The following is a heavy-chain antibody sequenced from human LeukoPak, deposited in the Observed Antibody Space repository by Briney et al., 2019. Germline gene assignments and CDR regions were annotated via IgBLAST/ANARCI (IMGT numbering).Heavy chain of an antibody. V-gene: IGHV1-69*13. CDR2: IIPIFGTA. J-gene: IGHJ6*02. CDR3: ARGYYDILTKLGMDV. D-gene: IGHD3-9*01. CDR1: GGTFSSYA. Sequence: GASVNLSCKASGGTFSSYAISWVRQAPGQGLEWMGGIIPIFGTANYAQKFQGRVTITADESTSTACMELSSLRSEDTAVYYCARGYYDILTKLGMDVWGQGTTVTVSS.